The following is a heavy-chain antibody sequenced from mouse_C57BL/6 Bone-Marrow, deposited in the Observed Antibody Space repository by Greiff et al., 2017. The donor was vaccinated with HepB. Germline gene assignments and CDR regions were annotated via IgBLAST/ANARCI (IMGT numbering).Heavy chain of an antibody. CDR1: GFTFSSYA. J-gene: IGHJ1*03. CDR3: ARGGYYGSSYVRYFDV. Sequence: EVKLQESGGGLVKPGGSLKLSCAASGFTFSSYAMSWVRQTPEKRLEWVATISDGGSYTYYPDNVKGRFTISRDNAKNNLYLQMSHLKSEDTAMYYCARGGYYGSSYVRYFDVWGTGTTVTVSS. V-gene: IGHV5-4*03. D-gene: IGHD1-1*01. CDR2: ISDGGSYT.